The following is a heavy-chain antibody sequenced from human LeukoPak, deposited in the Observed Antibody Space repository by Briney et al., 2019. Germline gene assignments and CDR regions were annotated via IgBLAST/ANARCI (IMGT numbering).Heavy chain of an antibody. Sequence: GGSLRLSCASSGFTFGSQGFSWVRHGPGKGLEWVSGISGNGLYTYYADSVKGRFTISRDTSKNTLYLQMNSLKAEDTAVYYCARGDGYNDAEYLQHWGQGTLVTVS. CDR1: GFTFGSQG. CDR3: ARGDGYNDAEYLQH. D-gene: IGHD5-24*01. V-gene: IGHV3-23*01. CDR2: ISGNGLYT. J-gene: IGHJ1*01.